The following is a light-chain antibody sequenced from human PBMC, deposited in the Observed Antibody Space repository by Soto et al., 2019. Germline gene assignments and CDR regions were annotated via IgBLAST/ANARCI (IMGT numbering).Light chain of an antibody. Sequence: EIVLTQSPGTLSLSPGERATLSCRASQSVSSSYLAWYQQKPGQAPRLLIYDASNRATGIPARFSGSGSGTDFTLTISSLEPEDFAAYYCQQRSNWPPTFGQGTRLEIK. CDR2: DAS. J-gene: IGKJ5*01. V-gene: IGKV3D-20*02. CDR1: QSVSSSY. CDR3: QQRSNWPPT.